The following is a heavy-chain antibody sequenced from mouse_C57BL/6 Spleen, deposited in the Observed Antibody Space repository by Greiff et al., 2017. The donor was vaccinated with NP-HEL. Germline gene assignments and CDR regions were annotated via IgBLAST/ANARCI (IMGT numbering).Heavy chain of an antibody. Sequence: DVKLVESGGGLVKPGGSLKLSCAASGFTFSDYGMHWVRQAPEKGLEWVAYISSGSSTIYYADTVKGRFTISRDNATNTLFLQMTSLRSEDTAMYYCARFGNPYYYAMDYWGQGTSVTVSS. J-gene: IGHJ4*01. CDR3: ARFGNPYYYAMDY. CDR2: ISSGSSTI. D-gene: IGHD2-1*01. V-gene: IGHV5-17*01. CDR1: GFTFSDYG.